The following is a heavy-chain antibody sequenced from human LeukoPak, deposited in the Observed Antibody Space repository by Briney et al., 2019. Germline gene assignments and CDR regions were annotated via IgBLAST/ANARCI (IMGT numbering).Heavy chain of an antibody. CDR2: ISYDGSNK. Sequence: GRSLRLSCAASGFTFSSYGMHWVRQAPGKGLEWVAVISYDGSNKYYADSVKGRFTISRDNSKNTLYLQMNSLRAEDTAVYYCAKEPCGGDCDYFDYWGQGTLVTVSS. CDR3: AKEPCGGDCDYFDY. D-gene: IGHD2-21*02. J-gene: IGHJ4*02. CDR1: GFTFSSYG. V-gene: IGHV3-30*18.